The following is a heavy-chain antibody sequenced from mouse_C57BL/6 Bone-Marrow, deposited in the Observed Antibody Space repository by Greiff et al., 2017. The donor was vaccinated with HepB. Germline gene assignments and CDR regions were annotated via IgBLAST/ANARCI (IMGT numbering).Heavy chain of an antibody. CDR3: ARPQH. V-gene: IGHV1-50*01. CDR2: IDPSDSYT. J-gene: IGHJ3*01. Sequence: VQLQQPGAELVKPGASVKLSCKASGYTFTSYWMQWVKQRPGQGLEWIGEIDPSDSYTNYNQKFKGKATLTVDTSSSTAYMQLSSLTSEDSAVYYCARPQHWGQGTLVTVSA. CDR1: GYTFTSYW.